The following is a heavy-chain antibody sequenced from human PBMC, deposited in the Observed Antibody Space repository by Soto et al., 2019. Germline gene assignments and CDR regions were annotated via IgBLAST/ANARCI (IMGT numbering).Heavy chain of an antibody. Sequence: QVLLVQSGPEVKNPGASLNISCKTSGYTFFGYDMSWVRQAPGQGLEWMGWISGYSGDTQYAQKFKGRVTLTRDIPTSTVYMELRRLTSDDVATYYCGRNRGPTTAENWFDPWSQGTPVIVS. J-gene: IGHJ5*02. V-gene: IGHV1-18*03. D-gene: IGHD6-13*01. CDR2: ISGYSGDT. CDR1: GYTFFGYD. CDR3: GRNRGPTTAENWFDP.